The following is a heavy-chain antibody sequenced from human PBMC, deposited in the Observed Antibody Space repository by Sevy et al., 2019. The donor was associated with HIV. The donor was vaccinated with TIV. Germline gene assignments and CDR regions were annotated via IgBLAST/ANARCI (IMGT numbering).Heavy chain of an antibody. D-gene: IGHD3-22*01. CDR2: IYSGDST. V-gene: IGHV3-53*01. J-gene: IGHJ3*02. CDR3: ARFSVYYYDSSGYYTTGHAFDI. Sequence: GSLRLSCAASGFSVSNSYMSWVRQAPGKGLQWVSVIYSGDSTYYTDAVQGRFTISRHNSKNTLNLQRNSLRAENTAMYYCARFSVYYYDSSGYYTTGHAFDIWGQGTMVTVSS. CDR1: GFSVSNSY.